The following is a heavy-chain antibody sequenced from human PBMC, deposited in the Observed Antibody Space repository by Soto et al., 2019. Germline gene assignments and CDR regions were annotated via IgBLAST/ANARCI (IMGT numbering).Heavy chain of an antibody. CDR1: GFTFSSYG. CDR2: ISYDGSNK. V-gene: IGHV3-30*18. D-gene: IGHD3-22*01. J-gene: IGHJ6*02. CDR3: AKDRSMIEGWAPYYYYYGMDV. Sequence: GGSLRLSCAASGFTFSSYGMHWVRQAPGKGLEWVAVISYDGSNKYYADSVKGRFTISRDNSKNTLYLQMNSLRAEDTAVYYCAKDRSMIEGWAPYYYYYGMDVWGQGTTVTVSS.